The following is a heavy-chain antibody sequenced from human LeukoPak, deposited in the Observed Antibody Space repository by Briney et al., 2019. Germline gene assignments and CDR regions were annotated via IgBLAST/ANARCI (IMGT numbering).Heavy chain of an antibody. CDR1: GGFFSSYY. D-gene: IGHD3-3*01. CDR2: INYSGST. CDR3: ARGDNVLRFLEVDAFDI. Sequence: SETLSLTCVVYGGFFSSYYWSWIRQPPGKRLEWIGEINYSGSTDYNPSLKSRVTISVDTSKNQFSLRLSSVTAADTAVYYCARGDNVLRFLEVDAFDIWGQGTMVTVCS. V-gene: IGHV4-34*01. J-gene: IGHJ3*02.